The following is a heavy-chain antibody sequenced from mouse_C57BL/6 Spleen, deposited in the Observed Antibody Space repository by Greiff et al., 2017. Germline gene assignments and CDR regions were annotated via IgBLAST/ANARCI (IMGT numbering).Heavy chain of an antibody. CDR2: ISYDGSN. CDR3: AREGGLAWFAY. J-gene: IGHJ3*01. CDR1: GYSITSGYY. V-gene: IGHV3-6*01. Sequence: EVKVEESGPGLVKPSQSLSLTCSVTGYSITSGYYWNWIRQFPGNKLEWMGYISYDGSNNYNPSLKNRISITRDTSKNQFFLKLNSVTTEDTATYYCAREGGLAWFAYWGQGTLVTVSA. D-gene: IGHD3-3*01.